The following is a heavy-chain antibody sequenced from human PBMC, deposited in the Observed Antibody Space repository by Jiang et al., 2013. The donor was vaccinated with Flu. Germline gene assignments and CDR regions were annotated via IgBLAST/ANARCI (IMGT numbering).Heavy chain of an antibody. J-gene: IGHJ6*02. V-gene: IGHV6-1*01. CDR2: TYYRSKWYN. CDR1: GDSVSSNSAA. D-gene: IGHD3-10*01. CDR3: ARAYYYVSGTSYYYNGMDV. Sequence: SLTCAISGDSVSSNSAAWNWIRQSPSRGLEWLGRTYYRSKWYNDYAVSVKSRITIRPDASKNQFSLQLNSVTPEDTAVYYCARAYYYVSGTSYYYNGMDVWGQGTTVTVSS.